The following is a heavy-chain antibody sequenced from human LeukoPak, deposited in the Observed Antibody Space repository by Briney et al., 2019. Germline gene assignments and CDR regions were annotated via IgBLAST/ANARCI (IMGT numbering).Heavy chain of an antibody. Sequence: PGGSLRLSCAASGFTFSSYEMNWVRQAPGKGLEWVSYISSSGSTIYYADSVKGRFTISRDNAKNSLYLQMNSLRVEDTAVYYCERAQPTGWNPDCWGQGTLVTVSS. CDR3: ERAQPTGWNPDC. V-gene: IGHV3-48*03. CDR2: ISSSGSTI. D-gene: IGHD1-1*01. CDR1: GFTFSSYE. J-gene: IGHJ4*02.